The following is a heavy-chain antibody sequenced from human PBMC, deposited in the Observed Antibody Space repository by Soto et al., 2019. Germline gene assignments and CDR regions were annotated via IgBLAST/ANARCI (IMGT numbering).Heavy chain of an antibody. D-gene: IGHD1-1*01. V-gene: IGHV3-74*01. CDR3: ARLRYDESGTPFDL. CDR2: INSDGSSK. Sequence: EVQLVESGGGLVQPGGSLRLSCAASGFTFSSYWMHWVRQAPGKGLVWVSRINSDGSSKTYADSVKGRFIISRDNTKNTLYLQMNSLRAEDTAVYYCARLRYDESGTPFDLWGQGTLVTVSS. J-gene: IGHJ4*02. CDR1: GFTFSSYW.